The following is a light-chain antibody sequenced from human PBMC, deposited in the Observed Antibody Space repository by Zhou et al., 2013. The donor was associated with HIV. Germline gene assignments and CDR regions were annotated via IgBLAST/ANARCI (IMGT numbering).Light chain of an antibody. Sequence: EVVMTQSPDTLSVSPGERVTLSCRASQNINSNLAWYQQKVGQPPRLLISDASTRATGIPARFSGSGSGTEFTLTINSMQSEDFAVYYCQQYQAWPITFGQGTRLEIK. V-gene: IGKV3-15*01. CDR2: DAS. J-gene: IGKJ5*01. CDR1: QNINSN. CDR3: QQYQAWPIT.